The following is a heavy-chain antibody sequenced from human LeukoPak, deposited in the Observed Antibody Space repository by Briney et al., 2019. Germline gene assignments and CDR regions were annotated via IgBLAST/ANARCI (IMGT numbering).Heavy chain of an antibody. CDR2: ISGSGGST. D-gene: IGHD3-10*01. CDR1: GFIFTSYA. CDR3: AKDLSGDEDY. Sequence: GGSLRLSCAASGFIFTSYAMSWVRQAPGKGLKWVSAISGSGGSTYCADSVKGRFTISRDNSKNTLYLQMNSLRAEDTAVYYCAKDLSGDEDYWGQGTLVTVSS. V-gene: IGHV3-23*01. J-gene: IGHJ4*02.